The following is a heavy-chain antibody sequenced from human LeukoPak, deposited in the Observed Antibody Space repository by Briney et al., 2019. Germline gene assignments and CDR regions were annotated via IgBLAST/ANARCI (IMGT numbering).Heavy chain of an antibody. D-gene: IGHD3-22*01. CDR3: ARGGLYYYDSSGYWNY. CDR1: GYTFTGYY. V-gene: IGHV1-2*02. CDR2: INPKSGGT. J-gene: IGHJ4*02. Sequence: ASVTVSCKASGYTFTGYYMHWVRQAPGQGLEWMGWINPKSGGTNYAQKFQGRVTITRDTSISTAYMELSRLRSDDTAVYYCARGGLYYYDSSGYWNYWGQGTLVTVSS.